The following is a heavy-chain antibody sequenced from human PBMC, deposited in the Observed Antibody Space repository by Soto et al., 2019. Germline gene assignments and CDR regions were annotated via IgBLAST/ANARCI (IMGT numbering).Heavy chain of an antibody. V-gene: IGHV3-23*01. D-gene: IGHD2-8*01. Sequence: EVQLLASGGGFIHPGGSLRLSCAASGFSFSSFAMNWVRQAPGKGLEWVSIISGSADSTFYADSVKGRFTISRDNSKSTLYLQINSLRAEDTAVYYCAKTRGAMIYAISVYGIDVVGQGTTVTVS. CDR2: ISGSADST. CDR3: AKTRGAMIYAISVYGIDV. CDR1: GFSFSSFA. J-gene: IGHJ6*02.